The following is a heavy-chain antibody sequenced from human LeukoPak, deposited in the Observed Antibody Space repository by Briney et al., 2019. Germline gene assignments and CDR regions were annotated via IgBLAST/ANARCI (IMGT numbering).Heavy chain of an antibody. CDR1: GFTFTNYA. Sequence: GGSLRLSCAASGFTFTNYAMNWVRQAPGKGLEWVSGISGRGGNTYYADSVKGRFTISRDNAKNTLYLQMNSLRAEDTAVYYCGRNYYDSSPLGYWGQGTLVTVSS. CDR3: GRNYYDSSPLGY. D-gene: IGHD3-22*01. CDR2: ISGRGGNT. J-gene: IGHJ4*02. V-gene: IGHV3-23*01.